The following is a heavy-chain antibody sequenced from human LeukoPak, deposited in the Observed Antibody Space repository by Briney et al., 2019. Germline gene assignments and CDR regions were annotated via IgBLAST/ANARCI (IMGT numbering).Heavy chain of an antibody. CDR2: IYYSGST. Sequence: PSETLSLTCAVYGGSFSGYYWSWIRQPPGKGLEWIGYIYYSGSTNYNPSLKSRVTISLDTSKNQFSLKLSSVTAADTAVYYCARGARGYSYGWGQGTLVTVSS. J-gene: IGHJ4*02. D-gene: IGHD5-18*01. V-gene: IGHV4-59*01. CDR1: GGSFSGYY. CDR3: ARGARGYSYG.